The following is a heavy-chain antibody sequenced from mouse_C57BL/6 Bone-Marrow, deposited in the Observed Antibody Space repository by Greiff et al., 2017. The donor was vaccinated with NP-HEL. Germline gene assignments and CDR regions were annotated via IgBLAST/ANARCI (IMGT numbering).Heavy chain of an antibody. CDR2: IWRGGST. CDR1: GFSLTSYG. V-gene: IGHV2-5*01. CDR3: AKKTRLLLRSGAMDY. J-gene: IGHJ4*01. Sequence: QVHVKQSGPGLVQPSQSLSITCTVSGFSLTSYGVHWVRQSPGKGLEWLGVIWRGGSTDYNAAFMSRLSITKDNSKSQVFFKMNSLQADDTAIYYCAKKTRLLLRSGAMDYWGQGTSVTVSS. D-gene: IGHD1-1*01.